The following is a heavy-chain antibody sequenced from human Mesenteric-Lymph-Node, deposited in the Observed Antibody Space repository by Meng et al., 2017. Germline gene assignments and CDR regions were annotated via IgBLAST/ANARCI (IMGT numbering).Heavy chain of an antibody. CDR3: TIRNPRIVGATIPLDY. D-gene: IGHD1-26*01. V-gene: IGHV3-30*03. CDR1: GFTFSSYD. CDR2: ISYDGSNK. J-gene: IGHJ4*02. Sequence: GESLKISCAASGFTFSSYDMHWVRQAPGKGLEWVAVISYDGSNKYYADSVKGRFTISRDNSKNTLYLQMNSLRAEDTAVYYCTIRNPRIVGATIPLDYWGQGTRVTVSS.